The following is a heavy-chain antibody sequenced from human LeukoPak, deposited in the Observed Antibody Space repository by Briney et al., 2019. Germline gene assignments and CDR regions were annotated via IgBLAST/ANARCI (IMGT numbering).Heavy chain of an antibody. Sequence: GGSLRLSCAASGFTFSSYGMSWVRQAPGKGLEWVSSIGSSGVTTYYTDSVRGRFTISRDNSKNTVYLQMNSLRVEDTAVYYCAEVRPGAGTTDWGQGTLVTVSS. CDR2: IGSSGVTT. V-gene: IGHV3-23*01. J-gene: IGHJ4*02. CDR3: AEVRPGAGTTD. D-gene: IGHD1-7*01. CDR1: GFTFSSYG.